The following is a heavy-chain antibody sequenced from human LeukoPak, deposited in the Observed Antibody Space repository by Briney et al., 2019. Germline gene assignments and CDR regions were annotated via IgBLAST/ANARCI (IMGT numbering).Heavy chain of an antibody. V-gene: IGHV4-39*07. D-gene: IGHD3-10*01. CDR3: ARPRYYNGSGRFDAFDI. CDR1: GGSISSCTYS. CDR2: FSCSRST. Sequence: PSETLSLTCSVSGGSISSCTYSWGWIRQPPGKGLEWIGSFSCSRSTYYNPSLTSRVTISVDTSKSQFSLYMASVTAADTAMYYCARPRYYNGSGRFDAFDIWGQGTMVTVSS. J-gene: IGHJ3*02.